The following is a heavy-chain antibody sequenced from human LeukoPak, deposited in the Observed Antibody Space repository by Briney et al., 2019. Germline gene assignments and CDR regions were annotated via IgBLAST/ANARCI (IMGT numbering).Heavy chain of an antibody. J-gene: IGHJ4*02. CDR2: INAGNGNT. Sequence: ASVKVSCKASGYTFTSYDINWVRQAPGQRLEWMGWINAGNGNTKYSQKFQGRVTITRDTSASTAYMELSSLRSEDTAVYYCARGQRYCSGGSCYHSTFDYWGQGTLVTVSS. D-gene: IGHD2-15*01. CDR3: ARGQRYCSGGSCYHSTFDY. CDR1: GYTFTSYD. V-gene: IGHV1-3*01.